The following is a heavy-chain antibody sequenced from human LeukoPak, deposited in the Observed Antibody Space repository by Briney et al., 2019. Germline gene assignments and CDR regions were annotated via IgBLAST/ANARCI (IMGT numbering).Heavy chain of an antibody. J-gene: IGHJ6*03. V-gene: IGHV4-34*01. CDR1: GGSFSGYY. Sequence: SETLSLTCAVYGGSFSGYYWSWIRQPPGKGLEWIGEINHSGSTNYNPSLKSRVTISVDTSKNQFSLKLSSVTAADTAVYYCARGHPPYYYYYYMDVSGKGTTVTVSS. CDR3: ARGHPPYYYYYYMDV. CDR2: INHSGST.